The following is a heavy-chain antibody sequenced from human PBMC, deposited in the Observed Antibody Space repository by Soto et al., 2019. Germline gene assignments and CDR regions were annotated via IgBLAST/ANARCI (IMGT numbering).Heavy chain of an antibody. CDR2: ISASGGTT. CDR3: AKARGAATYYYYVMDV. J-gene: IGHJ6*04. CDR1: GFTFSSSA. Sequence: PGGSLRLPCADSGFTFSSSAMSWVRQAPGKGLQWVSIISASGGTTYYADSVEGRFTISRDRSNNTLYLQMNSLRAEDTAVYYCAKARGAATYYYYVMDVWGKGTTVTVAS. V-gene: IGHV3-23*01. D-gene: IGHD2-15*01.